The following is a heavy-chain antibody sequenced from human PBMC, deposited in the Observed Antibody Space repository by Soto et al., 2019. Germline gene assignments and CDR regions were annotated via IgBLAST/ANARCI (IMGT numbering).Heavy chain of an antibody. CDR3: ARARRYCSGGSCYSAVYYYYYYGMDV. CDR1: GGTFSSYA. D-gene: IGHD2-15*01. V-gene: IGHV1-69*06. CDR2: IIPIFGTA. Sequence: QVQLVQSGAEVKKPGSSVKVSCKASGGTFSSYAISWVRQAPGQGLEWMGGIIPIFGTANYAQKFQGRVTIPADKSTSTAYMELSSLRSEDTAVYYCARARRYCSGGSCYSAVYYYYYYGMDVWGQGTTVTVSS. J-gene: IGHJ6*02.